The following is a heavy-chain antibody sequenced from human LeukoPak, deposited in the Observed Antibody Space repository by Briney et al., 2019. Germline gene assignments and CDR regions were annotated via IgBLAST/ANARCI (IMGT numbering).Heavy chain of an antibody. V-gene: IGHV3-23*01. Sequence: PGGSLRLSCAASGFTFSSYAMSWVRQAPGKGLEWVSVISGSGGTTYYADSVKGRFTISRDNSKNTLYLQMNSLRAEDTAVYYCAKGDGYIDRGFAYWGQGTLVTVSS. CDR2: ISGSGGTT. J-gene: IGHJ4*02. CDR3: AKGDGYIDRGFAY. D-gene: IGHD5-24*01. CDR1: GFTFSSYA.